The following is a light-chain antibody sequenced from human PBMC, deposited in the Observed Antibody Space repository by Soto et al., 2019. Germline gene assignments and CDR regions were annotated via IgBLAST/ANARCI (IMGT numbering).Light chain of an antibody. CDR2: DAS. J-gene: IGKJ5*01. CDR3: QQYNDWPPIT. Sequence: EIVLTQSPATLSLSRGERAALSCRASQSVSSYLAWYQQKPGQAPRLLIYDASNRATGIPARFSGSGSGTDFTLTISSLEPEDFAVYYRQQYNDWPPITLGQGTRLAIK. V-gene: IGKV3-11*01. CDR1: QSVSSY.